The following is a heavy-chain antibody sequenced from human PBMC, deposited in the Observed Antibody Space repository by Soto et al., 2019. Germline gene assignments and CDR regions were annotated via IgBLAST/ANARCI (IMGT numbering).Heavy chain of an antibody. V-gene: IGHV3-48*02. CDR1: GFTFNTYT. J-gene: IGHJ4*02. Sequence: GGSLRLSCTATGFTFNTYTMNWVRQAPGRGLEWISYISPDGSMYYADSVKSRFTISRDNAKNSLYLQMNSLRDEDTAVYYCARDRDYAFDYWGQGTLVTVSS. CDR3: ARDRDYAFDY. D-gene: IGHD2-2*01. CDR2: ISPDGSM.